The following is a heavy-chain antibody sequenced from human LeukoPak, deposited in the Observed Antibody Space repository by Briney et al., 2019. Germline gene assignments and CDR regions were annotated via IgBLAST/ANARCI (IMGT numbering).Heavy chain of an antibody. J-gene: IGHJ6*03. D-gene: IGHD6-6*01. CDR1: GVNFSSYA. V-gene: IGHV3-23*01. CDR3: AKAYSSSDYYYMDV. Sequence: GGSLRLSCAASGVNFSSYAMSWVRQAPGKGLEWVSAISASGGSTYYADSMKGRFTISRDNSKNTLYLQMNSLRAEDTAVYYCAKAYSSSDYYYMDVWGKGTTVTVSS. CDR2: ISASGGST.